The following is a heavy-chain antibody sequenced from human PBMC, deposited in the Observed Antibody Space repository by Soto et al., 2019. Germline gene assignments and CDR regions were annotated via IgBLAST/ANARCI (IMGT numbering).Heavy chain of an antibody. Sequence: ASVKVSCKASGYTFTSYYMHWVRQAPGQGLEWMGVINPSGGSTSYAQKFQGRVTMTRDTSTSTVYMELSSLRSEDTAVYYCARDEGLGLYYYYYGMDVWGQGTTVTVSS. D-gene: IGHD7-27*01. CDR1: GYTFTSYY. V-gene: IGHV1-46*01. J-gene: IGHJ6*02. CDR2: INPSGGST. CDR3: ARDEGLGLYYYYYGMDV.